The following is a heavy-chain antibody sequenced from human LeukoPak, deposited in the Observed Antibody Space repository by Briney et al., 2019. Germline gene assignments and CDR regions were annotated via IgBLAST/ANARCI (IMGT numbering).Heavy chain of an antibody. J-gene: IGHJ4*02. CDR3: ARDSGDGYNVYYFDY. Sequence: GASVKVSCKASGYTFTTYYMHWVRQAPGQGLEWMGIINPSGGSTSYAQKFQGRVTMTRDTSTSTVYMELSSLRSEDTAVYYCARDSGDGYNVYYFDYWGQGTLVTVSS. V-gene: IGHV1-46*01. CDR2: INPSGGST. D-gene: IGHD5-24*01. CDR1: GYTFTTYY.